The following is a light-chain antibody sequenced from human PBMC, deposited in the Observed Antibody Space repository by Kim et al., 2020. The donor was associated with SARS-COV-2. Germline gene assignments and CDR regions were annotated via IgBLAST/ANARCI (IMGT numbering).Light chain of an antibody. J-gene: IGLJ2*01. CDR2: QFS. V-gene: IGLV3-1*01. CDR1: ILGDKY. CDR3: QAWDSSTVV. Sequence: VAPRQTAIITCAGHILGDKYACWYQQKPGQSPVLFIYQFSTRPSGIPERFSGSNSGNTATLTISGTQAMDEADYYCQAWDSSTVVFGGGTQLTVL.